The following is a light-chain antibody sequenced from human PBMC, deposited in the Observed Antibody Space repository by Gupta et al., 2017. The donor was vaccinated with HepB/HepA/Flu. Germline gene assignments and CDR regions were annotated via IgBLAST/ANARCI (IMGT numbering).Light chain of an antibody. CDR3: SSYTTSITYV. Sequence: QSVLTQPASVSGSRGQSITISCTGTSSDVGGQNFVSWYQQHPGKAPKLVIYDVSNRPSGVSSRFSGSKSGNTASLTISALQPEDEADYYCSSYTTSITYVFGTGTNVIVL. J-gene: IGLJ1*01. V-gene: IGLV2-14*03. CDR1: SSDVGGQNF. CDR2: DVS.